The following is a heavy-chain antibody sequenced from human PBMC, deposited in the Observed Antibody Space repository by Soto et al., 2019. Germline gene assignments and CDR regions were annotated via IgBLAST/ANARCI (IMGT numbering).Heavy chain of an antibody. J-gene: IGHJ6*02. D-gene: IGHD6-19*01. CDR1: GASLISSIR. CDR2: IYHSGNT. CDR3: ARSPPYSSETGLVYYGMDV. V-gene: IGHV4-4*02. Sequence: PSETLSLTCAVSGASLISSIRWSWVRQSPGKGLEWLGEIYHSGNTNYNPSLKSRVTISVDFSKNQFSLKLTSVTAADTAVYFCARSPPYSSETGLVYYGMDVWGQGTTVTVSS.